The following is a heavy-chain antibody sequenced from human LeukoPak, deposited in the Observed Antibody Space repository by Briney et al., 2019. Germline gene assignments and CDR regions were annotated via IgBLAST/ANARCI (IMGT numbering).Heavy chain of an antibody. CDR3: ARGTMVRGVMRQIDY. CDR2: INPNSGGT. Sequence: GASVKVSCKASGYTFTGYYMHWVRQAPGQGLEWMGWINPNSGGTNYAQKFQGRVTMTRDTSISTAYMELSRLRSDGTAVYYCARGTMVRGVMRQIDYWGQGTLVTVSS. J-gene: IGHJ4*02. D-gene: IGHD3-10*01. V-gene: IGHV1-2*02. CDR1: GYTFTGYY.